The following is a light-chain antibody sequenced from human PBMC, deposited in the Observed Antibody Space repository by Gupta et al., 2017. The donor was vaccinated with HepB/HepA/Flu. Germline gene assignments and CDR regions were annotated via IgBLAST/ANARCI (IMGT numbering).Light chain of an antibody. CDR1: QSISSY. Sequence: DIQMPQSPSSLSASVGDRVTITCRASQSISSYLNWYQQKPGKAPKLLIYAASSLQSGVPSRFSGSGSGTDFTLTISSLQPEDVATYYCQQRDSTPWTFGQGTKVEIK. J-gene: IGKJ1*01. V-gene: IGKV1-39*01. CDR3: QQRDSTPWT. CDR2: AAS.